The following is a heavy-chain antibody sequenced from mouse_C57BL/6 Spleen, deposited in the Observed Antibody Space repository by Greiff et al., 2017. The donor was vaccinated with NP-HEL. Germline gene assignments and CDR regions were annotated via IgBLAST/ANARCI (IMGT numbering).Heavy chain of an antibody. CDR3: ASGYYGSSGDYAMDY. V-gene: IGHV1-80*01. D-gene: IGHD1-1*01. J-gene: IGHJ4*01. Sequence: QVQLQQSGAELVKPGASVKISCKASGYAFSSYWMNWVKQRPGKGLEWIGQIYPGDGDTNYNGKFKGKATLTADKSSSTAYMQRSSLTAEDAAVYFGASGYYGSSGDYAMDYWGQGTSVTVSA. CDR1: GYAFSSYW. CDR2: IYPGDGDT.